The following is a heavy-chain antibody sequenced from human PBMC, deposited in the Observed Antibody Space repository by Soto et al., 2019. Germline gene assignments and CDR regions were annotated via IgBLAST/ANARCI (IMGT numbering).Heavy chain of an antibody. J-gene: IGHJ6*04. V-gene: IGHV3-30*18. CDR3: AKDKGRTRGMDV. CDR1: GFTFSSYG. CDR2: ISYDGSNK. Sequence: QVQLVESGGGVVQPGRSLRLSCAASGFTFSSYGMHWVRQAPGKGLEWVAVISYDGSNKYYADSVKGRFTISRDNSKNTLYLQRNSLRGGARAVYYCAKDKGRTRGMDVGAKGTTVTVSS.